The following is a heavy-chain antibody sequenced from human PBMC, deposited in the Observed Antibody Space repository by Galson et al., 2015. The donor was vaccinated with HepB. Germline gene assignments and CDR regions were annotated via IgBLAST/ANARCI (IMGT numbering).Heavy chain of an antibody. D-gene: IGHD3-10*01. CDR3: ARDMGRQISILRGVISDY. CDR1: GYTFTGYY. V-gene: IGHV1-2*02. Sequence: QSGAEVKKPGESLKISCNASGYTFTGYYIHWVRQAPGQGLEWMGWINPNSGDASFPQKFQGRVTMTRDTSISTAYMELSSLRSDDTAVYYCARDMGRQISILRGVISDYWGQGTLVTVSS. J-gene: IGHJ4*02. CDR2: INPNSGDA.